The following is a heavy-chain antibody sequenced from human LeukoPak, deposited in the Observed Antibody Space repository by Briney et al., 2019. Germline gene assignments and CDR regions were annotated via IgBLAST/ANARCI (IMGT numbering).Heavy chain of an antibody. CDR1: GGSFSGYY. D-gene: IGHD3-22*01. CDR3: ARVYYDSSGYLFDY. J-gene: IGHJ4*02. CDR2: INHSGST. Sequence: SETLSLTCAVYGGSFSGYYWSWIRQPPGKGLEWIGEINHSGSTNYNPSLKSRVTISVDTSKNQFSLKLSSVTAADTAVYYCARVYYDSSGYLFDYWGQGTLVTVSS. V-gene: IGHV4-34*01.